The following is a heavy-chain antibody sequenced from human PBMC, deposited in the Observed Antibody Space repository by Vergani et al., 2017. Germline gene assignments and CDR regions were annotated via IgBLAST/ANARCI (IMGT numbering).Heavy chain of an antibody. CDR1: GFTFSSYS. CDR2: ISSSSSYI. Sequence: EVQLVESGGGLVKPGGSLRLSCAASGFTFSSYSMNWVRQAPGKGLEWVSSISSSSSYIYYADSVKGRFTISRDNAKNSLYLQMNSLRAEDTAVYYCARDRNYDGSGSPNWFDPWGQGTLVTVSS. D-gene: IGHD3-10*01. CDR3: ARDRNYDGSGSPNWFDP. J-gene: IGHJ5*02. V-gene: IGHV3-21*04.